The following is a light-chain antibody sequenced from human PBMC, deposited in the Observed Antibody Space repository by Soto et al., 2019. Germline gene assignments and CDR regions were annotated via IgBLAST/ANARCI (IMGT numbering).Light chain of an antibody. J-gene: IGLJ1*01. CDR1: SSDVGGYNY. V-gene: IGLV2-14*01. Sequence: QSALTQPASVPGSPGQSITISCTGTSSDVGGYNYVSWYQQHPGKAPKLMIYDVSNRPSGVSNRFSGSKSGNTASLTISGLHAEDEADYYCSSYTRSSTLRVFGTGTEVNVL. CDR3: SSYTRSSTLRV. CDR2: DVS.